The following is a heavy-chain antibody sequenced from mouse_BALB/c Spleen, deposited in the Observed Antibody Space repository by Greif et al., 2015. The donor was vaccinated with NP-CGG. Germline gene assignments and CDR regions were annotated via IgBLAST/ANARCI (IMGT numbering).Heavy chain of an antibody. CDR3: ARSVYDYDGAWFAY. V-gene: IGHV1-80*01. Sequence: VQLQQSGAELVRPGSSVKISCKASGYAFSSYWMNWVKQRPGQGLEWIGQIYPGDGDTNYNGKFKGKATLTADKSSSTAYMQLSSLTSEDSAVYFCARSVYDYDGAWFAYWGQGTLVTVSA. CDR2: IYPGDGDT. J-gene: IGHJ3*01. CDR1: GYAFSSYW. D-gene: IGHD2-4*01.